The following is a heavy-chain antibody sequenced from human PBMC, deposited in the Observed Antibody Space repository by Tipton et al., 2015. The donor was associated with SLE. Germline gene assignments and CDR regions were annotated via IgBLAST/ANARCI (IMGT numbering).Heavy chain of an antibody. CDR2: MYYSGST. V-gene: IGHV4-59*12. Sequence: TLSLTCTVSGGSITTYYYSWIRQPPGKGLEWIGYMYYSGSTNYNPSLKSRVTISVDTSKNQFSLKLGSVTAADTAVYYCAGGDCGGDCYTDYYGMDVWGQGTTVTVSS. D-gene: IGHD2-21*01. CDR3: AGGDCGGDCYTDYYGMDV. J-gene: IGHJ6*02. CDR1: GGSITTYY.